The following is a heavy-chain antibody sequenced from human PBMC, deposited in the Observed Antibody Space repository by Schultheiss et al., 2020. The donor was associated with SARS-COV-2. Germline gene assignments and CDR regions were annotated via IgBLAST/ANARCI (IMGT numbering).Heavy chain of an antibody. V-gene: IGHV3-48*04. CDR2: ISSSGLTV. CDR3: ARDLLGCDTTSCYTNV. J-gene: IGHJ6*03. D-gene: IGHD2-21*01. Sequence: GGSLRLSCAASGFTFSTYSMNWVRQAPGKGLEWVSYISSSGLTVYYADSVKGRFTISRDNAKNSLYLQMSSLRAEDTAVYYCARDLLGCDTTSCYTNVWGKGTTVTVSS. CDR1: GFTFSTYS.